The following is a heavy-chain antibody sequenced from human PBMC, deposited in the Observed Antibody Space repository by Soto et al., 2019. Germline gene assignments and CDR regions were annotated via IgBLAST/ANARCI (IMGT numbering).Heavy chain of an antibody. V-gene: IGHV1-58*01. CDR1: GFTFTSSA. CDR2: IVVGSGNT. Sequence: QMQLVQSGPEVKKPGTSVKVSCKASGFTFTSSAVQWVRQARGQRLEWIGWIVVGSGNTNYAQKFQERVTITRDMSTSTAYMELSSLRSEDTAVYYCAAAQPDCSGGSCYSGYYYYGMDVWGQGTTVTVSS. J-gene: IGHJ6*02. CDR3: AAAQPDCSGGSCYSGYYYYGMDV. D-gene: IGHD2-15*01.